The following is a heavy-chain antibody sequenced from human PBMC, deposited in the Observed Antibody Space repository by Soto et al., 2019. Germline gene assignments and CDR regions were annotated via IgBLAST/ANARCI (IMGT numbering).Heavy chain of an antibody. CDR3: ARELPDSTTVTTGYFDY. D-gene: IGHD4-17*01. V-gene: IGHV3-48*02. J-gene: IGHJ4*02. CDR1: GFTFSSYS. Sequence: GGPLRLSCAASGFTFSSYSMDCVRQAPGKGLEWVSYISSSSSTIYYADSVRGRFTISRDNAKNSLYLQMNSLRDEDTAVYYCARELPDSTTVTTGYFDYWGQGTLVTVSS. CDR2: ISSSSSTI.